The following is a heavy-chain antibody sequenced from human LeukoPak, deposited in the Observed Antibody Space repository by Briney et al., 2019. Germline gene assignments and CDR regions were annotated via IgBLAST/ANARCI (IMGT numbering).Heavy chain of an antibody. CDR3: ARDEYGGNFYYYYYYMDV. J-gene: IGHJ6*03. V-gene: IGHV1-2*02. CDR1: GYTFTGYY. CDR2: INPNSGGT. D-gene: IGHD4-23*01. Sequence: ASVKVSCKASGYTFTGYYMHWVRQAPGQGLEWMGWINPNSGGTNCAQKFQGRVTMTRDTSISTAYMELSRLRSDDTAVYYCARDEYGGNFYYYYYYMDVWGKGTTVTVSS.